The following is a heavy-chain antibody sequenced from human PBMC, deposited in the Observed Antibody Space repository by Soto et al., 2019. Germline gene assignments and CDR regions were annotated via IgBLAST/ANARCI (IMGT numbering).Heavy chain of an antibody. D-gene: IGHD1-7*01. CDR1: GASVSSGSYC. CDR3: ARDPSGEVVLGTTGLDY. CDR2: ISYSGST. V-gene: IGHV4-61*01. Sequence: VSLTCTVSGASVSSGSYCWSWIRQPPGKGLEWIGYISYSGSTNYNPSLKSRVTLSVDTSKNQFSLKLSSVTAADTAVYYCARDPSGEVVLGTTGLDYWGQGTLVTVPQ. J-gene: IGHJ4*02.